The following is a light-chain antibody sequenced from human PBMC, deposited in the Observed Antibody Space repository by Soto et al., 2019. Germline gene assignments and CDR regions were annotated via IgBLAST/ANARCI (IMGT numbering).Light chain of an antibody. V-gene: IGKV1-27*01. J-gene: IGKJ1*01. CDR2: TAS. CDR3: QKDDSAPQT. Sequence: DIQMTQSPSSLSASVGDRVSITCRASQDIGNYLAWFQQQPGRVPKLLIHTASSLQSGVPSRFSGSGSGSDFPLTISSLQPEDVATSFCQKDDSAPQTFGQGTKVEIK. CDR1: QDIGNY.